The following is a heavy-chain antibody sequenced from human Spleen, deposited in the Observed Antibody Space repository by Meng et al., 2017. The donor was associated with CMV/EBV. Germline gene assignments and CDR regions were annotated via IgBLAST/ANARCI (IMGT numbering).Heavy chain of an antibody. CDR1: FG. CDR2: ISAYNGNT. V-gene: IGHV1-18*01. Sequence: FGISWGRQAPGQGLEWMGWISAYNGNTNYEEKFQGRVSMTTHTSTSTAYMELRSLGFDDTAFYYCARVDLRYCNSTNCRYFYGMDVWGQGTTVTVSS. CDR3: ARVDLRYCNSTNCRYFYGMDV. D-gene: IGHD2-2*01. J-gene: IGHJ6*02.